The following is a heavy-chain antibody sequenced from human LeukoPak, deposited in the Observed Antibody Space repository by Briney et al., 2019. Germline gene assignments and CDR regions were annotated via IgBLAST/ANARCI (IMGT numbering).Heavy chain of an antibody. D-gene: IGHD1-26*01. Sequence: SETLSLTCAVYGGSFSGYYWSWIRQPPGKGLEWIGEINHSGRTNYNPSLKSRVTISVDTSKNQFSLKLSSVTAADTAVYYCARLVGATGGYWGQGTLVTVSS. CDR1: GGSFSGYY. CDR3: ARLVGATGGY. J-gene: IGHJ4*02. V-gene: IGHV4-34*01. CDR2: INHSGRT.